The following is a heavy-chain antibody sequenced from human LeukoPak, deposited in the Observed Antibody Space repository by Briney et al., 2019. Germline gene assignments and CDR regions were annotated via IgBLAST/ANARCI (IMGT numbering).Heavy chain of an antibody. CDR2: INTDGSST. CDR3: ARGLVGLYYYYYYMDV. CDR1: GFTFSNYW. J-gene: IGHJ6*03. Sequence: GGSLRLSCAVSGFTFSNYWMYWVRQAPGKGLVWVSRINTDGSSTTYADSVKGRFTISRDNAKNTVHLQMNSLRADDTAVYYCARGLVGLYYYYYYMDVWGKGTTVTVSS. D-gene: IGHD2-21*01. V-gene: IGHV3-74*01.